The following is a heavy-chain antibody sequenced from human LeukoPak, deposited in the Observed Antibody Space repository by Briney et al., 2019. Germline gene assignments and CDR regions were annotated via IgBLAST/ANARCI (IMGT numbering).Heavy chain of an antibody. CDR3: AKTVSGSYSYQGGDY. J-gene: IGHJ4*02. CDR2: ISGSGGSA. V-gene: IGHV3-23*01. Sequence: AGRSLRLSCAASGFTFSSCGMYWVRQAPGKGLEWVSAISGSGGSAYYADSVKGRFTISRDNSKNTLYLQMNSLRAEDTAVYYCAKTVSGSYSYQGGDYWGQGTLVTVSS. D-gene: IGHD3-10*01. CDR1: GFTFSSCG.